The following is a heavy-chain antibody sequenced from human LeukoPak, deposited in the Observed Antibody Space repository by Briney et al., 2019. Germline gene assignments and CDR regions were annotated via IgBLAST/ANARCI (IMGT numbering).Heavy chain of an antibody. CDR1: GFTFSSYA. Sequence: GGSLRLSCAASGFTFSSYAMSWVRQAPGKGLEWVANIKEDGSEKYYVDSVKGRFTISRDNAKNSLYLQMNSLRAEDTAVYYCARAKRIGAYCGGDCYPDAFDIWGQGTMVTVSS. CDR2: IKEDGSEK. V-gene: IGHV3-7*01. D-gene: IGHD2-21*02. J-gene: IGHJ3*02. CDR3: ARAKRIGAYCGGDCYPDAFDI.